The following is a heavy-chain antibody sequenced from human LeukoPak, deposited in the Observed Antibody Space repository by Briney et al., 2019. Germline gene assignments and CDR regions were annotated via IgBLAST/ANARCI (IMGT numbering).Heavy chain of an antibody. CDR3: AKDSRSGWWQQLDLWGHFDS. D-gene: IGHD2-15*01. V-gene: IGHV3-30*04. CDR2: ISYDGSNK. J-gene: IGHJ4*02. CDR1: GFTFSSYA. Sequence: GGSLRLSCAASGFTFSSYAMHWVRQAPGKGLEWVAVISYDGSNKYYADSVKGRFTIARDNAKNSVTLQMNNLRADDTAVYYCAKDSRSGWWQQLDLWGHFDSWGQGTLVTVSS.